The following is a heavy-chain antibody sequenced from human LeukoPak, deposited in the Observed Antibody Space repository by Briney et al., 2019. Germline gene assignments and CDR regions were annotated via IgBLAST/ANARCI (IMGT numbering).Heavy chain of an antibody. CDR2: LYSDGNT. D-gene: IGHD1-14*01. CDR1: GFTVITND. J-gene: IGHJ4*02. Sequence: GGSLRLSCAASGFTVITNDMTWVRLAPGKGLEWVSVLYSDGNTKYADSVQGRFTISRDNSKNTLYLEMNSLSPDDTAVYYCARGVEPLVANTLAYWGQGTLVTVSS. V-gene: IGHV3-53*01. CDR3: ARGVEPLVANTLAY.